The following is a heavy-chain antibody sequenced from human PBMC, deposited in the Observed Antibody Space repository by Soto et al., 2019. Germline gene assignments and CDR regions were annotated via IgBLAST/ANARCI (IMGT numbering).Heavy chain of an antibody. Sequence: PVGSLRLSCAASGFTFSSYALHWVRQAPGKGLEWVAVISYDGSNKYYADSVKGRFTISRDNSKNTLYLQMNSLRAEDTAVYYTSGTFDYWGQGTLVTVSS. CDR3: SGTFDY. V-gene: IGHV3-30-3*01. D-gene: IGHD6-25*01. CDR1: GFTFSSYA. CDR2: ISYDGSNK. J-gene: IGHJ4*02.